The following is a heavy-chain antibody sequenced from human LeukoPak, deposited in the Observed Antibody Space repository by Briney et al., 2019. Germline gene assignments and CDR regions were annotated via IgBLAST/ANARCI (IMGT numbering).Heavy chain of an antibody. CDR1: GFTFSSYG. V-gene: IGHV3-20*04. J-gene: IGHJ4*02. CDR3: ARDTTGDPDY. CDR2: INWNGGST. D-gene: IGHD7-27*01. Sequence: GGSLRLSCAASGFTFSSYGMSWVRQAPGKGLEWVSGINWNGGSTGYADSVKGRFTISRDNAKNSLYLQMNSLRAEDTAVYYCARDTTGDPDYWGQGTLVTVSS.